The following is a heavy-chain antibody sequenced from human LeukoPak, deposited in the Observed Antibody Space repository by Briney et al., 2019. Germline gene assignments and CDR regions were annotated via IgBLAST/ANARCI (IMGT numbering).Heavy chain of an antibody. Sequence: GGSLRLSCAASGFTFSSYSMNWVRQAPGKGLEWVSSISSSSSYIYYADSVKGRFTISRDNAKNSLYLQMNSLRAEDTAVYYCARDPYSSSPRPHNWFDPWGQGTLVTVSS. CDR3: ARDPYSSSPRPHNWFDP. V-gene: IGHV3-21*01. CDR2: ISSSSSYI. J-gene: IGHJ5*02. D-gene: IGHD6-6*01. CDR1: GFTFSSYS.